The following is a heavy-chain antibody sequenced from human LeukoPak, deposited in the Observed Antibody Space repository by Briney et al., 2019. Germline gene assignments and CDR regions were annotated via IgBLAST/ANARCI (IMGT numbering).Heavy chain of an antibody. V-gene: IGHV3-30*02. Sequence: GGSLRLSCAASGFTFSSYGMHWVRQAPGKGLEWVAFIRYDGSNKYYADSVKGRFTISRDNSKNTLYLQMNSLRAEDTAVYYCAKDDSSGYYYQLGDYWGQGTLVTVSS. CDR2: IRYDGSNK. CDR1: GFTFSSYG. J-gene: IGHJ4*02. D-gene: IGHD3-22*01. CDR3: AKDDSSGYYYQLGDY.